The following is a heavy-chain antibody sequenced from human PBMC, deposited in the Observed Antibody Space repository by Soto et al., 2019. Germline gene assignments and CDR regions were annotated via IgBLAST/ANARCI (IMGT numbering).Heavy chain of an antibody. J-gene: IGHJ3*01. D-gene: IGHD1-7*01. CDR1: GGSISSSSW. CDR2: IYHSGST. V-gene: IGHV4-4*02. Sequence: SETLSLTCAVSGGSISSSSWWSWVRQPPGKGLEWIGEIYHSGSTNYNPSLKSRVTISVDKSKNQFSLKLSSVTAADTAVYYCVKPLPRRNYPDAFDVWGQGTMVTVSS. CDR3: VKPLPRRNYPDAFDV.